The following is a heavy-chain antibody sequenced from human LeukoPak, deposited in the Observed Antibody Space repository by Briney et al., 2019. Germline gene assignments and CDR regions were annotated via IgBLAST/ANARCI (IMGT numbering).Heavy chain of an antibody. CDR1: GGSISTYY. CDR2: ISYTVTS. V-gene: IGHV4-59*01. J-gene: IGHJ4*02. CDR3: ARVGDWNDLVY. Sequence: TSETLSLTCTVSGGSISTYYSSWIRQPPGKGLEWIGYISYTVTSNYNPSLKSRVTISVDTSKNQFSLKLSSVTAADTAVYYCARVGDWNDLVYWGQGTLVTVSS. D-gene: IGHD1-1*01.